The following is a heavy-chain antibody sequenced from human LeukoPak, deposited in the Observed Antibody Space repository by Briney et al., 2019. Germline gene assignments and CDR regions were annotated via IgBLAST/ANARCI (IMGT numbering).Heavy chain of an antibody. CDR1: VYTFTNYA. D-gene: IGHD3-16*02. CDR2: INPNTGNP. J-gene: IGHJ5*01. CDR3: ARAYQPLGGLSFPDS. V-gene: IGHV7-4-1*02. Sequence: ASVKLSCKASVYTFTNYAMNWVRQAPGQGLEWRGWINPNTGNPAYAQGFTGRFVFSLDTSVTTTYLQISGLKAEDTAVYYCARAYQPLGGLSFPDSWGQGTLVTVSS.